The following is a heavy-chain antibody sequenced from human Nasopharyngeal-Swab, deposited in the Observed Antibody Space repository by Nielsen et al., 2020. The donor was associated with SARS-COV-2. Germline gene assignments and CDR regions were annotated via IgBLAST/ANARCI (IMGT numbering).Heavy chain of an antibody. CDR2: IYYSGST. V-gene: IGHV4-59*01. J-gene: IGHJ6*03. Sequence: WVRPPPGQGLARIGHIYYSGSTNYNPSLKSRITISVDTSKNHFSLKLSSVTAADTAEYYCARVAVVTPYYYYYMDVWGKGTTVTVSS. D-gene: IGHD4-23*01. CDR3: ARVAVVTPYYYYYMDV.